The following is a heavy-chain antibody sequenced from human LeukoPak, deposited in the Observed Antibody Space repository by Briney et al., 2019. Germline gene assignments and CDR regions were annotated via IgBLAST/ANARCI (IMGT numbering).Heavy chain of an antibody. D-gene: IGHD5-24*01. CDR3: AREREGQDVSDWFDP. CDR2: INQDGSEK. CDR1: GFTFSSYW. Sequence: PGGSLRLSCAASGFTFSSYWMNWVRQAPGKGLEWVASINQDGSEKHYLDSVKGRFAISRDNAKNSLYLQMNSLRAEDTAVYYCAREREGQDVSDWFDPWGQGTLVTVSS. J-gene: IGHJ5*02. V-gene: IGHV3-7*01.